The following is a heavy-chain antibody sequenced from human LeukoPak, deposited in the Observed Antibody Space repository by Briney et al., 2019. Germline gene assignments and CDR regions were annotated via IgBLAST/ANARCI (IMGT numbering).Heavy chain of an antibody. J-gene: IGHJ3*01. Sequence: GGSLRLSCAASGFIFKNYAMTWVRQAPGKGLEWVSAISGSGGGTYYADSVKGRFTVSRDDSKNTMYLQMNSLRAEDTAVYYCAKRVDGSGSRGGVFDAWGQGTMVTVSS. V-gene: IGHV3-23*01. CDR2: ISGSGGGT. CDR1: GFIFKNYA. CDR3: AKRVDGSGSRGGVFDA. D-gene: IGHD3-10*01.